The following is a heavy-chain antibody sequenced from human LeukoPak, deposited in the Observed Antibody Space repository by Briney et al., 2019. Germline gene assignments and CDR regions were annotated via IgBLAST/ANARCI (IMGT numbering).Heavy chain of an antibody. V-gene: IGHV1-8*01. CDR3: ARGHEGYYDSSGYYYPDY. CDR1: GYTFTSYD. CDR2: MNPNSGNT. J-gene: IGHJ4*02. Sequence: ASVKVSCKASGYTFTSYDINWVRQATGQGLEWMGWMNPNSGNTGYAQKFQGRVTMTRNTSISTAYMELSSPRSEDTAVYYCARGHEGYYDSSGYYYPDYWGQGTLVTVSS. D-gene: IGHD3-22*01.